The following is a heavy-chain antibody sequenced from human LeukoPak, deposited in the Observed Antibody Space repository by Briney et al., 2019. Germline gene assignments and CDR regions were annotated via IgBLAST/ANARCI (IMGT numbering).Heavy chain of an antibody. Sequence: KPSETLSLTCTVSGGSISSGDYYRSWIRQPPGKGLEWIGYIYYSGSTYYNPSLKSRVTISVDTSKNQFSLKLSSVTAADTAVYYCARGIVVVTPNTNVYYFDYWGQGTLVTVSS. V-gene: IGHV4-30-4*01. D-gene: IGHD2-21*02. CDR2: IYYSGST. J-gene: IGHJ4*02. CDR3: ARGIVVVTPNTNVYYFDY. CDR1: GGSISSGDYY.